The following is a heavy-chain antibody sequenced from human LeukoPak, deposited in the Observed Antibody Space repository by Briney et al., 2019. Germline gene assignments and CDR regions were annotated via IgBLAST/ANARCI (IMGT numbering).Heavy chain of an antibody. CDR1: GFHFNNYW. D-gene: IGHD2/OR15-2a*01. CDR2: INSDGSTT. Sequence: GSLSLPCAASGFHFNNYWMHWVRQTPGKGLEWVSRINSDGSTTTYADSVKGRFTISRDNTKNMLYLQMNSLTAEDTAMYYCASLSQYPSAWFDPWGQGTLVTVSS. CDR3: ASLSQYPSAWFDP. V-gene: IGHV3-74*01. J-gene: IGHJ5*02.